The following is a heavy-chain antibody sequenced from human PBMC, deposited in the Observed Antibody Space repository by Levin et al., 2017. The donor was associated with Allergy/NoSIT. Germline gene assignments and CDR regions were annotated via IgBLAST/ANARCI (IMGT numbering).Heavy chain of an antibody. CDR3: ARERGPNSYYYYYYMDV. CDR1: GFTVSSNY. D-gene: IGHD1-7*01. CDR2: IYSGGST. V-gene: IGHV3-66*01. Sequence: SCAASGFTVSSNYMSWVRQAPGKGLEWVSVIYSGGSTYYADSVKGRFTISRDNSKNTLYLQMNSLRAEDTAVYYCARERGPNSYYYYYYMDVWGKGTTVTVSS. J-gene: IGHJ6*03.